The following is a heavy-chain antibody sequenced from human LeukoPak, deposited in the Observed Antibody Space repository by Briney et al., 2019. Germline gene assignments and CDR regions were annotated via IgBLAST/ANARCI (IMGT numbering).Heavy chain of an antibody. CDR2: IYYSGST. CDR1: GGSISSYY. D-gene: IGHD5-24*01. V-gene: IGHV4-59*01. CDR3: ARGSVEMATTTPGYMDV. J-gene: IGHJ6*03. Sequence: PSETLSLTCTVSGGSISSYYWSWIRQPPGKGLEWIGYIYYSGSTNYNPSLKSRVTISVDTSKNQFSLRLSSVTAADTAVYYCARGSVEMATTTPGYMDVWGKGTTVTVSS.